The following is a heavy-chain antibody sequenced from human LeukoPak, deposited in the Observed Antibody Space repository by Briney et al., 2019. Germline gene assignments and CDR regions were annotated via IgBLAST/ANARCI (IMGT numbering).Heavy chain of an antibody. CDR1: GFTFSSYG. V-gene: IGHV3-33*01. J-gene: IGHJ4*02. D-gene: IGHD6-13*01. Sequence: GGSLRLSCAASGFTFSSYGMHWVRQAPGKRLEWVAVIWYDGSNKYYADSVKGRFTISRDNSKNTLYLQMNSLRAEDTAVYYCARDRPQVIAAASGLLDYWGQGTLVTVSS. CDR2: IWYDGSNK. CDR3: ARDRPQVIAAASGLLDY.